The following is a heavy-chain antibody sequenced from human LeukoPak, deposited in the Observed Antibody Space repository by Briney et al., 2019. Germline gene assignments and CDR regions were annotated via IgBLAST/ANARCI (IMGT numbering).Heavy chain of an antibody. Sequence: PGGSLRLSRAASGFTFSTYSMNWVRQAPGKGLEWVSYISSSSSTIYYADSVKGRFTISRDNAKNSLYLQMNSLRAEDTAVYYCARVSEYQLLMRRRYYYMDVWGKGTTVTVSS. V-gene: IGHV3-48*01. J-gene: IGHJ6*03. CDR3: ARVSEYQLLMRRRYYYMDV. CDR1: GFTFSTYS. D-gene: IGHD2-2*01. CDR2: ISSSSSTI.